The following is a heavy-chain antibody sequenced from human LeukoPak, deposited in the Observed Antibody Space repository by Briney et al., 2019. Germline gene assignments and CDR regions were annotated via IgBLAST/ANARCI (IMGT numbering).Heavy chain of an antibody. D-gene: IGHD3-10*01. CDR2: ISSSSSYI. Sequence: GESLKISCAASGFTFSSYSMNWVRQAPGKGLEWVSSISSSSSYIYYADSVKGRFTISRDNAKNSLYLQMNSLRAEDTAVYYCARDPFDGSGSYVPWFDPWGQGTLVTVSS. CDR1: GFTFSSYS. V-gene: IGHV3-21*01. CDR3: ARDPFDGSGSYVPWFDP. J-gene: IGHJ5*02.